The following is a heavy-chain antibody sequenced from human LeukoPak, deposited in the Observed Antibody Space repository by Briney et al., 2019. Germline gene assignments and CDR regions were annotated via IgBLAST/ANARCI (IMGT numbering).Heavy chain of an antibody. Sequence: PGGSLRLSCAASGFTFSSYAMSWVRQAPGKGLEWVSAISGSGGSTYYADSVKGRFTISRDNSKNTLYLQMNGLRAEDTAVYYCAKDWNRSGWTLAFFDYWGQGTLVTVSS. D-gene: IGHD6-19*01. V-gene: IGHV3-23*01. J-gene: IGHJ4*02. CDR1: GFTFSSYA. CDR3: AKDWNRSGWTLAFFDY. CDR2: ISGSGGST.